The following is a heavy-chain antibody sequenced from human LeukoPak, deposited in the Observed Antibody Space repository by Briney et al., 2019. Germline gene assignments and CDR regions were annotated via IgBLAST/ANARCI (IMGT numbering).Heavy chain of an antibody. CDR2: IRNDGSNK. CDR1: GFTFSSYG. Sequence: GGSLRLSCAASGFTFSSYGMHWVRQAPGKGLEWVAFIRNDGSNKYYADSVKGRFTISRDKYKNTLYLQMNSLRAEDTAVYYCAKSRIPYYYYYMDVWGKGTTVTVSS. J-gene: IGHJ6*03. D-gene: IGHD2/OR15-2a*01. CDR3: AKSRIPYYYYYMDV. V-gene: IGHV3-30*02.